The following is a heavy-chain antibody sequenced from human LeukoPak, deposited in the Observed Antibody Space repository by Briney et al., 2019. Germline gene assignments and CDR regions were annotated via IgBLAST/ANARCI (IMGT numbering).Heavy chain of an antibody. CDR3: ARRSRETIDWSFDY. D-gene: IGHD3-9*01. Sequence: PSETLSLTCSVSGGSISTSSYWGWIRQPPEKGLEWIVTIYYSGNTYYNPSLKSRVAISVDASKNQFSLKLSSVTAADTAVYYCARRSRETIDWSFDYRGQGTLVTVSS. CDR1: GGSISTSSY. CDR2: IYYSGNT. V-gene: IGHV4-39*01. J-gene: IGHJ4*02.